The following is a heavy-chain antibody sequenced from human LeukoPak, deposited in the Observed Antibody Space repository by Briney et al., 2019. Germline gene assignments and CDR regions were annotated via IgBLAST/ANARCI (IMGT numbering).Heavy chain of an antibody. CDR2: IYTSGST. CDR1: GGSISSGSYY. J-gene: IGHJ5*02. CDR3: ARFEYSSPAGNWFDP. V-gene: IGHV4-61*02. Sequence: PSETLSLTCTVSGGSISSGSYYWSWIRQPAGKGLEWIGRIYTSGSTNYNPSLKSRVTISVDTSKNQFSLKLSSVTAADTAVYYCARFEYSSPAGNWFDPWGQGTLVTVSS. D-gene: IGHD6-6*01.